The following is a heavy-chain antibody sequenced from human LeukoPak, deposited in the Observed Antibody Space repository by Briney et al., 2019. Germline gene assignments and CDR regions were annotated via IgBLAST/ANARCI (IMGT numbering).Heavy chain of an antibody. CDR3: ARGSFMYSSPC. V-gene: IGHV3-7*03. Sequence: GGSLRLSCTASGFTFSAYWMFWARQAPGKGLEWVANIKEDESEKYYVDSVKGRFTISRDNAKNSLYLQMNSLRAEDTAVYYCARGSFMYSSPCWGQGTLVTVSS. CDR2: IKEDESEK. D-gene: IGHD6-13*01. J-gene: IGHJ4*02. CDR1: GFTFSAYW.